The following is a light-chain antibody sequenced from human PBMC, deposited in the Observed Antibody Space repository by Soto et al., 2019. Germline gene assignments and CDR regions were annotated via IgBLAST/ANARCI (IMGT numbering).Light chain of an antibody. CDR1: SSDIGGYDY. V-gene: IGLV2-14*01. CDR3: SSYTTSITYVV. CDR2: DVS. J-gene: IGLJ2*01. Sequence: QSALTQPASVSGSPGQSITISCTGSSSDIGGYDYVSWYQQHPGKAPKLMIYDVSYRPSGVSNRFSGSKSGNTASLTISGLQAEDEADYFCSSYTTSITYVVFGGGTQLTVL.